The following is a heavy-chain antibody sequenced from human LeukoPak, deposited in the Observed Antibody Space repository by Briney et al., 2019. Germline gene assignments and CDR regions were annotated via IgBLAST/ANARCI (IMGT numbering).Heavy chain of an antibody. V-gene: IGHV4-38-2*02. D-gene: IGHD4-23*01. CDR2: IYHSGST. Sequence: SETLSLTCTVSGYSISSGYYWGWIRQPPGKGLEWIGSIYHSGSTYYNPSLKSRVTISVDTSKNQFSLKLSSVTAADTAVYYCVSAVGSGPWGQGTLVTVSS. CDR1: GYSISSGYY. CDR3: VSAVGSGP. J-gene: IGHJ5*02.